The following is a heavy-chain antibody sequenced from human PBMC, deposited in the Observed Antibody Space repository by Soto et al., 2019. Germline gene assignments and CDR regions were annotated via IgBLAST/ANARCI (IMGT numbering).Heavy chain of an antibody. V-gene: IGHV3-30-3*01. J-gene: IGHJ4*02. D-gene: IGHD4-17*01. Sequence: QVQLVESGGGVVQPGRSLRLSCAASGFTFSSYAMHWVRQAPGKGLEWVAVISYDGSNKYYADSVKGRFTISRDNSKNTLYLQTNSLRAEDTAVYYCATGDYGRDWGQGTLVTVSS. CDR1: GFTFSSYA. CDR2: ISYDGSNK. CDR3: ATGDYGRD.